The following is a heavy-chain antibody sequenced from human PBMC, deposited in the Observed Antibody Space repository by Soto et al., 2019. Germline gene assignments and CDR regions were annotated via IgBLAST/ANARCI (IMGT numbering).Heavy chain of an antibody. D-gene: IGHD2-15*01. CDR2: ISAYNGNT. J-gene: IGHJ4*02. CDR3: ARDRGVVVVVAATLDY. CDR1: GYTFTSYG. V-gene: IGHV1-18*01. Sequence: QVQLVQSGAEVKKPGASVKVSCKASGYTFTSYGISWVLQAPGQGLEWMGWISAYNGNTNYAQKLQGRVTMTTDTSTRTAYMELRSLRSDETAVYYCARDRGVVVVVAATLDYWGQGTLVTVSS.